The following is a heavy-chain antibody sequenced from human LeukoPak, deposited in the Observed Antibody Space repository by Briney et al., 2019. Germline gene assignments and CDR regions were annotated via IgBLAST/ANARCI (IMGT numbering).Heavy chain of an antibody. D-gene: IGHD4-23*01. CDR2: MNPNSGNT. CDR1: GYTFTSYD. J-gene: IGHJ6*03. V-gene: IGHV1-8*01. Sequence: GASVTVSCKASGYTFTSYDINWVRQAPGQGLEWMGWMNPNSGNTGYAQKFQGRVTMTRNTSISTAYMELSSLRSEDTAVYYCARGQRVVTRIYYYYYYMDVWGKGTTVTVSS. CDR3: ARGQRVVTRIYYYYYYMDV.